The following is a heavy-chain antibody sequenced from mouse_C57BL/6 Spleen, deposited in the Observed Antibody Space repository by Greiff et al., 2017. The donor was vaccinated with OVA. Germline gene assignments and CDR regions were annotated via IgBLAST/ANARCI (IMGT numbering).Heavy chain of an antibody. Sequence: EVQLQQSGAELVKPGASVKLSCTASGFNIKDYYMHWVKQRTEQGLEWIGRIDPEDGETKYAPNFQGKATITADTSSNTAYLQLSSLTSEDTAVYYCARDEDYGVLDYWGQGTTLTVSS. CDR1: GFNIKDYY. CDR3: ARDEDYGVLDY. CDR2: IDPEDGET. D-gene: IGHD2-4*01. V-gene: IGHV14-2*01. J-gene: IGHJ2*01.